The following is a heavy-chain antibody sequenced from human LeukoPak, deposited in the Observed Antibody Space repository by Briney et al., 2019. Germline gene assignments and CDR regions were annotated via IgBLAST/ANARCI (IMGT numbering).Heavy chain of an antibody. CDR2: IYTSGST. Sequence: KSSETLSLTCTVSGGSISSGSYYWSWIRQPAGKGLEWIGRIYTSGSTNSNPSLKSRVTISVDTSKNQFSLKLSSVTAADTAVYYCARESNYHGSGTGWFDPWGQGTLVTVSS. J-gene: IGHJ5*02. V-gene: IGHV4-61*02. CDR1: GGSISSGSYY. CDR3: ARESNYHGSGTGWFDP. D-gene: IGHD3-10*01.